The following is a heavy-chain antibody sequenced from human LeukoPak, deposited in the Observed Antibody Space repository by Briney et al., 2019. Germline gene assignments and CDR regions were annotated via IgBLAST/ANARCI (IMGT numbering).Heavy chain of an antibody. CDR2: ISGSGGST. D-gene: IGHD2-15*01. CDR1: GFTFSSYA. Sequence: GGSLRLSCVASGFTFSSYAMRWVRQAPGKGLEWVSAISGSGGSTYYADSVKGRFTISRDNSKNTLYLQMNSLRAEDTAVYYCARDYCSGGSCYPRFDYWGQGTLVTVSS. CDR3: ARDYCSGGSCYPRFDY. V-gene: IGHV3-23*01. J-gene: IGHJ4*02.